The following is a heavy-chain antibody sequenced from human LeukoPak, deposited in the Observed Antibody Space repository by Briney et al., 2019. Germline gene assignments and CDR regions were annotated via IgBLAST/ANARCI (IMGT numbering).Heavy chain of an antibody. Sequence: PSETLSLTCTVSGGSISSYYWSWVRQPPGKGLEWVGYIYYSGSTNYNPSLKSRVTISVDTSKNQFSLKLSSVTAADTAVYYCARGLSSSSSVDYWGRGTLVTVSS. J-gene: IGHJ4*02. D-gene: IGHD6-6*01. CDR1: GGSISSYY. V-gene: IGHV4-59*01. CDR3: ARGLSSSSSVDY. CDR2: IYYSGST.